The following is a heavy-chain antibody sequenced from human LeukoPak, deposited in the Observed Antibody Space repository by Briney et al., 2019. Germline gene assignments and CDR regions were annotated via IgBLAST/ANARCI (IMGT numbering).Heavy chain of an antibody. CDR3: ARGGDYGDYEGY. D-gene: IGHD4-17*01. Sequence: SETLSLTCTVSGGSISSGSYYWSWIRQPAGKGLEWIGRIYTSGSTNYNPSLKSRLTISVDTSKNQFSLKLSSVTAADTAMYYCARGGDYGDYEGYWGQGTLVTVSS. CDR2: IYTSGST. CDR1: GGSISSGSYY. J-gene: IGHJ4*02. V-gene: IGHV4-61*02.